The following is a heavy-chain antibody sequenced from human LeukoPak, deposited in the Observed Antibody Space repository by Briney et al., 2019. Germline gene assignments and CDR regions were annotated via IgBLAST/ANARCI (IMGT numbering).Heavy chain of an antibody. J-gene: IGHJ4*02. CDR2: ISTTGGNT. V-gene: IGHV3-23*01. Sequence: GGSLRLSCAASGFTFTNYAMSWVRQAPGKGLEWVSAISTTGGNTYYADSVKGRFTISRDDSKSTLFLQMNTLRGEDTAVYYCAKKVASLYYFDYWGQGTLVAVSS. CDR1: GFTFTNYA. D-gene: IGHD3-9*01. CDR3: AKKVASLYYFDY.